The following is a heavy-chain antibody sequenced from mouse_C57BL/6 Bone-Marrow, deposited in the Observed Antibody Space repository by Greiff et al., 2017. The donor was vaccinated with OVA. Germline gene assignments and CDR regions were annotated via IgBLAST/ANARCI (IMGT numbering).Heavy chain of an antibody. CDR2: IDPNSGGT. CDR3: ARWAVALDPGDGRGGYFDV. D-gene: IGHD1-1*01. CDR1: GYTFTSYW. Sequence: VQLQQPGAELVKPGASVKLSCKASGYTFTSYWMHWVKQRPGRGLEWIGRIDPNSGGTKYNEKFKSKATLTVDKPSSTAYMQLSSLTSEDSAVYYCARWAVALDPGDGRGGYFDVWGTGTTVTVSS. J-gene: IGHJ1*03. V-gene: IGHV1-72*01.